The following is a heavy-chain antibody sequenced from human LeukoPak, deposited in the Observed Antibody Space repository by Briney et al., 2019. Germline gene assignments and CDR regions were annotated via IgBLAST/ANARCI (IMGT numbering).Heavy chain of an antibody. CDR1: GGSVGSSSYY. CDR2: MYYSRST. CDR3: ARRSIAAHTFDY. V-gene: IGHV4-39*01. Sequence: PSETLSLTCTVSGGSVGSSSYYWGWIRQPPGKGLEWIGSMYYSRSTYYNPSLKSRVTISVDTSKNQFSLKLSSVTAADTAVSYCARRSIAAHTFDYWGQGTLVTVSS. J-gene: IGHJ4*02. D-gene: IGHD6-6*01.